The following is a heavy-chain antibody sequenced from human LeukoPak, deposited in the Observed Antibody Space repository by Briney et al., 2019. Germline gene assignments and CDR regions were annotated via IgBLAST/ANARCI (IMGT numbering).Heavy chain of an antibody. Sequence: ASVKVSCKASRGTFSSYALIWVRQAPGQGLEWMGWINPNSGGTNYAQKFQGRVTMTTDTSTSTAYMELRSLRSDDTAVYYCARTPYSSGWFYFQHWGQGTLVTVSS. D-gene: IGHD6-19*01. CDR3: ARTPYSSGWFYFQH. CDR2: INPNSGGT. CDR1: RGTFSSYA. J-gene: IGHJ1*01. V-gene: IGHV1-18*01.